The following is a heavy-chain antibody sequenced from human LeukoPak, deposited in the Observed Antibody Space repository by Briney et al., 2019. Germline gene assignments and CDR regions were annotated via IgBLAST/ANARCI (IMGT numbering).Heavy chain of an antibody. V-gene: IGHV3-30*18. CDR1: GFTFSSYG. CDR2: ISYDGSNK. D-gene: IGHD5-18*01. J-gene: IGHJ4*02. Sequence: PGGSLRLSCAASGFTFSSYGMHWVRQAPGKGLGWVAVISYDGSNKNYADSVKGRFTISRDNSKNTLYLQMNSLRAEDTAVYYCAKCGYSYGIQCYFDYWGQGTLVTVSS. CDR3: AKCGYSYGIQCYFDY.